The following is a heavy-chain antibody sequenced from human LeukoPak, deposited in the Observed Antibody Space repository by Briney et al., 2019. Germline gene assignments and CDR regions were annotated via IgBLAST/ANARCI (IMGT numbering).Heavy chain of an antibody. CDR3: ARLTVTTKSFSRRNYYYYMDV. V-gene: IGHV4-59*12. D-gene: IGHD4-17*01. CDR1: GGSISSYY. Sequence: SETLSLTCTVSGGSISSYYWSWIRQPPGKGLEWIGYIYYSGSTNYNPSLKSRVTISVDTSKNQFSLKLSSVTAADTAVYYCARLTVTTKSFSRRNYYYYMDVWGKGTTVTISS. CDR2: IYYSGST. J-gene: IGHJ6*03.